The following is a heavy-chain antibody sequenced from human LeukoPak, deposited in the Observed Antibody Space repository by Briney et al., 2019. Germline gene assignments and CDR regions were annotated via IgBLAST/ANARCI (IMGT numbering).Heavy chain of an antibody. V-gene: IGHV1-24*01. CDR2: FDPEDGET. CDR1: GYNLTELS. Sequence: ASVKVSCKVSGYNLTELSMHWVRQAPGKGLEWMGGFDPEDGETIYAQKFQGRVTMTEDTSTDTAYMELSSLRSEDTAVYYCASHGNHRGSFQEGNWFDPWGQGTLVTVSS. D-gene: IGHD3-16*01. J-gene: IGHJ5*02. CDR3: ASHGNHRGSFQEGNWFDP.